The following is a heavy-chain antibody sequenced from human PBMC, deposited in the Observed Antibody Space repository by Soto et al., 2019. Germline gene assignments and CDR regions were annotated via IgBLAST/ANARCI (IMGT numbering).Heavy chain of an antibody. CDR1: GFTFSSYA. J-gene: IGHJ3*02. V-gene: IGHV3-30-3*01. CDR3: ASDWVDVATIQNAFDI. D-gene: IGHD5-12*01. Sequence: QVQLVESGGGVVQPGRSLRLSCAASGFTFSSYAMHWVRQAPGKGLEWVAVISYDGSNKYYADSVKGRFTISRDNSKNTLYLQMNSLRAEDTAVYYCASDWVDVATIQNAFDIWGQGTMVTVSS. CDR2: ISYDGSNK.